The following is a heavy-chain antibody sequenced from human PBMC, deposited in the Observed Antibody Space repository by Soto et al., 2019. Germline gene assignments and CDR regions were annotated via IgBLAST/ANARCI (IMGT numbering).Heavy chain of an antibody. CDR3: AKDLGDSSADDGADY. J-gene: IGHJ4*02. CDR2: ISSDGSNE. CDR1: GFTFSTYD. V-gene: IGHV3-30*18. Sequence: QVQLVESGGGVVQPGRSLRLSCAASGFTFSTYDMHWVRQAPGKGLEWVAVISSDGSNEYYADSVKGRFTISRDNSKNTLYVQMNSLRAGDTAVYYCAKDLGDSSADDGADYWGQGTLVTVSS. D-gene: IGHD6-25*01.